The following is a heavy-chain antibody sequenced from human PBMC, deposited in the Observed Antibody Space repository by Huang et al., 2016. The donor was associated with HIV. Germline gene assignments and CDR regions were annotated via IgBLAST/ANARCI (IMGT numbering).Heavy chain of an antibody. D-gene: IGHD3-22*01. CDR2: MNPKSANT. V-gene: IGHV1-8*02. CDR3: ARGGRPYYDNSGYSDY. CDR1: GYTFTTYD. Sequence: QVQLVQSGAAVKKPGASVRVSCKPSGYTFTTYDINWVRQATGQGLEYMGWMNPKSANTGCAQKFQGRVTLTRDTSSGTAYMELSGLTSEDTAVYYCARGGRPYYDNSGYSDYWGQGTLVTVSS. J-gene: IGHJ4*02.